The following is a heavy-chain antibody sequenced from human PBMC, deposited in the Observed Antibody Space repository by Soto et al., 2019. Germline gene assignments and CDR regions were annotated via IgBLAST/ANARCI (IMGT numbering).Heavy chain of an antibody. CDR1: GGSFTGYY. V-gene: IGHV4-34*01. D-gene: IGHD6-6*01. CDR3: ARGDSAARLGY. Sequence: SETLSLTCAVYGGSFTGYYWSWIRQPPGKGLEWIGEINHSGSTFYNPSLKSRVTISVDASKDQFSLKLSSVTAADPAVYYCARGDSAARLGYWGQGTLVTVSS. CDR2: INHSGST. J-gene: IGHJ4*02.